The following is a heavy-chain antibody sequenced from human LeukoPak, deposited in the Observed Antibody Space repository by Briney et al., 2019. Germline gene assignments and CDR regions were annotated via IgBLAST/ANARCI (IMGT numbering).Heavy chain of an antibody. CDR2: INHSGST. CDR3: ARKGANSSGRPFDY. D-gene: IGHD6-19*01. J-gene: IGHJ4*02. V-gene: IGHV4-34*01. CDR1: GGSFRGYY. Sequence: SETLSLTCAVYGGSFRGYYWSWIRQPPGKGLEWIGEINHSGSTNYNPSLKSRVTISVDTSKNQFSLKLSSVTAADTAVYYCARKGANSSGRPFDYWGQGTLVTVSS.